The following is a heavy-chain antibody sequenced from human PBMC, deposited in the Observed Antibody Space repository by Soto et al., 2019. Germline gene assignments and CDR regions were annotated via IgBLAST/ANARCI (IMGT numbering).Heavy chain of an antibody. Sequence: PSETLSLTCTVSGGSISNYYWNWIRQPPGKGLEWIGFIYYSGSTSYNPSLKSRVTISVDTSKNQFSLKLSSVTAADTAVYYCARFNWYFDLWGRGTLVTVSS. V-gene: IGHV4-59*08. J-gene: IGHJ2*01. CDR3: ARFNWYFDL. CDR2: IYYSGST. CDR1: GGSISNYY.